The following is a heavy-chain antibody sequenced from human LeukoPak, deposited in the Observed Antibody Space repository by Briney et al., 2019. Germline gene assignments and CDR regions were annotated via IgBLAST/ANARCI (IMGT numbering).Heavy chain of an antibody. CDR1: GFTFSSYA. J-gene: IGHJ4*02. CDR3: ARDIYYDSSGYYGSVY. Sequence: GGSLRLSCAASGFTFSSYAMSWVRQAPGKGLEWVSYISSSSSTIYYADSVKGRFTISRDNAKNSLYLQMNSLRAEDTAVYYCARDIYYDSSGYYGSVYWGQGTLVTVSS. CDR2: ISSSSSTI. D-gene: IGHD3-22*01. V-gene: IGHV3-48*04.